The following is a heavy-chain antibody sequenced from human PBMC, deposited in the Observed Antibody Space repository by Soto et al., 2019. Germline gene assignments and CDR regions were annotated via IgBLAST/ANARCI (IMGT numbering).Heavy chain of an antibody. J-gene: IGHJ4*02. Sequence: PSETLSLTCAVYGGSFSGYYWSWIRQPPGKGLEWIGEINHSGSTNYNPSLKSRVTISVDTSKNQFSLKLSSVTAADTAVYYCARGKLSDYVWGSYRYHFDYWGRGTVVTVSS. CDR1: GGSFSGYY. CDR2: INHSGST. V-gene: IGHV4-34*01. D-gene: IGHD3-16*02. CDR3: ARGKLSDYVWGSYRYHFDY.